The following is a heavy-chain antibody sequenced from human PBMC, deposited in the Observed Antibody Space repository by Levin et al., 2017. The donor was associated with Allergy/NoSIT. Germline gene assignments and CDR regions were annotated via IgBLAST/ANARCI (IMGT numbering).Heavy chain of an antibody. CDR1: GFTFSSYA. J-gene: IGHJ4*02. Sequence: AGGSLRLSCAASGFTFSSYAMTWVRQAPGKGLEWVSSTSASGGSKKYADSVKGRFTISRDNSKNTLDLQMNNLRAEDTAVYYCAKDPPPYRSSSWGAEYWGQGTLVTVSS. CDR2: TSASGGSK. CDR3: AKDPPPYRSSSWGAEY. D-gene: IGHD6-6*01. V-gene: IGHV3-23*01.